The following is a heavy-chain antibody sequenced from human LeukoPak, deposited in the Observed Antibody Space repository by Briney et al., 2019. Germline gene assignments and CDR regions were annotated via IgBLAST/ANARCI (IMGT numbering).Heavy chain of an antibody. J-gene: IGHJ2*01. Sequence: EASVKVSCKASGYTFGGYFMHWVRQAPGQGLEWMGWINPLSGDTNYTQKFQARVTMTRDTSISTAYMELTSLRFDDTATYYCARIASDWGSKYWYFDLWGRGTLVTVSS. CDR1: GYTFGGYF. D-gene: IGHD2-21*01. CDR2: INPLSGDT. V-gene: IGHV1-2*02. CDR3: ARIASDWGSKYWYFDL.